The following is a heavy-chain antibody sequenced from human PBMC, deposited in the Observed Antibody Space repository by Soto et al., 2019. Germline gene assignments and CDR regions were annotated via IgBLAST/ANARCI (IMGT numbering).Heavy chain of an antibody. CDR2: ISYDGSNK. Sequence: QVQLVESGGGVVQAGRSLRLSCAASGFTFSSYGMHWVRQAPGKGLEWVAVISYDGSNKYYADSVKGRFTISRDNSKNTLYLQINSLRAEDTAVYYCAKDQRTIFGVVTYIDYWGQGTLVTVSS. CDR1: GFTFSSYG. J-gene: IGHJ4*02. CDR3: AKDQRTIFGVVTYIDY. D-gene: IGHD3-3*01. V-gene: IGHV3-30*18.